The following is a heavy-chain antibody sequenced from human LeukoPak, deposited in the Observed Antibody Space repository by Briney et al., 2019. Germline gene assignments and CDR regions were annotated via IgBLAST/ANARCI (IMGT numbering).Heavy chain of an antibody. CDR3: ARESKSYDGSGYHHDC. Sequence: SETLSLTCSVSGESIRNYYWSWIRQPAGKGLEWIGRIYTSGTTDYNLSLKSRLTMSVDTSRNHFSLKLTSVTAADTAVYYCARESKSYDGSGYHHDCWGQGALVTVSS. CDR2: IYTSGTT. D-gene: IGHD3-22*01. V-gene: IGHV4-4*07. CDR1: GESIRNYY. J-gene: IGHJ4*02.